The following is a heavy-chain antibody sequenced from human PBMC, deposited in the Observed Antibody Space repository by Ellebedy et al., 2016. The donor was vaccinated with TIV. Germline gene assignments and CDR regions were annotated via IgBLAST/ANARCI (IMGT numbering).Heavy chain of an antibody. CDR2: ISGSGGST. J-gene: IGHJ6*02. Sequence: GESLKISCAASGFTFSSYAMSWVRQAPGKGLEWVSAISGSGGSTYYADSVKGRFTISRDNSKNTLYLQMNSLRAEDTAVYYCAKCPTMGSGWYGNYYYGMDVWGQGATVTVSS. CDR3: AKCPTMGSGWYGNYYYGMDV. V-gene: IGHV3-23*01. D-gene: IGHD6-19*01. CDR1: GFTFSSYA.